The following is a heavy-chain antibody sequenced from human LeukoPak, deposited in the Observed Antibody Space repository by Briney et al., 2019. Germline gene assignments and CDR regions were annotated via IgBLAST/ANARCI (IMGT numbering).Heavy chain of an antibody. V-gene: IGHV4-59*01. CDR1: GGSISSYY. CDR3: ASYSSSRPWVY. J-gene: IGHJ4*02. CDR2: IYYSGST. D-gene: IGHD6-13*01. Sequence: SSESLSLTCTVSGGSISSYYWSWIRQPPGKGLEWIGYIYYSGSTNYNPSLKSRVTISVDTSKNQLSLKLSSVTAADTAVYYCASYSSSRPWVYWGQGTLVTVSS.